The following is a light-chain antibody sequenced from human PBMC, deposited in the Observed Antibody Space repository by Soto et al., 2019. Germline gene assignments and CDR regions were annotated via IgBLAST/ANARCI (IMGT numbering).Light chain of an antibody. CDR3: CSHAGSHVI. J-gene: IGLJ2*01. CDR1: TSDVGTYKF. V-gene: IGLV2-23*02. Sequence: QSALTQPASVSGSPGQSITISCTGTTSDVGTYKFVSWYQQHPGIAPKIMIYEVSERPSGVSNRFSGSKSGNTASLTISGLQAEDEAYYYCCSHAGSHVIFGGGTQLTV. CDR2: EVS.